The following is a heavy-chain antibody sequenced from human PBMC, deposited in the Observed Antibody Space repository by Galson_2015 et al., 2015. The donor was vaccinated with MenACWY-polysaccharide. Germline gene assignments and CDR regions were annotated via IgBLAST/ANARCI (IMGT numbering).Heavy chain of an antibody. V-gene: IGHV3-23*01. D-gene: IGHD6-19*01. CDR3: AKDERSGWFGIFDY. CDR1: GFTFSSYA. CDR2: ISGRGGST. J-gene: IGHJ4*02. Sequence: SLRLSCAASGFTFSSYATSWVRQAPGKGLEWVSAISGRGGSTYYADSVRGRFTISRDNSKNTLYLQMNSLRAEDTAIYYCAKDERSGWFGIFDYWGQGILVTVSS.